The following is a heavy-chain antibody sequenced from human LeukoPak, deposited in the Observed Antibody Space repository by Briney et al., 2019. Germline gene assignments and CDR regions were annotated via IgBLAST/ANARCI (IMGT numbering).Heavy chain of an antibody. CDR3: ASGRNWGTMFDY. CDR1: GYTFTSYG. V-gene: IGHV1-18*01. J-gene: IGHJ4*02. D-gene: IGHD7-27*01. CDR2: ISAYNGNT. Sequence: ASVTVSCTASGYTFTSYGISWVRQAPGQGLEWMGWISAYNGNTNYAQKLQGRVTMTTDTSTSTAYMELRSLRSDDTAVYYCASGRNWGTMFDYWGQGTLVTVSS.